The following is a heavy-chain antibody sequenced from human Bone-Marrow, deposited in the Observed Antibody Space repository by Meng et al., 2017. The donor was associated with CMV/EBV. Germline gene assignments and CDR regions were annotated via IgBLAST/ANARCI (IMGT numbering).Heavy chain of an antibody. D-gene: IGHD3-22*01. CDR3: ARGSLYYYDSSGYYPLTG. CDR1: GGSISSGDYY. CDR2: IYYSGST. Sequence: SETLSLTCTVSGGSISSGDYYWSWIRQPPGKGLEWIGYIYYSGSTYYNPSLKSRVTISVYTSKNQFSLKLSSVTAADTAVYYCARGSLYYYDSSGYYPLTGWGQGTLVTVSS. J-gene: IGHJ4*02. V-gene: IGHV4-30-4*08.